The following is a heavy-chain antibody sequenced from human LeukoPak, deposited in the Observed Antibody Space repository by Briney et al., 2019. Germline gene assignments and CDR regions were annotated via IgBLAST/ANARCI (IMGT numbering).Heavy chain of an antibody. CDR3: AVSYGTVAGSGLASY. D-gene: IGHD6-19*01. CDR2: IGWNSGSI. CDR1: GFTFDDYA. V-gene: IGHV3-9*01. J-gene: IGHJ4*02. Sequence: GRSLRLSCAASGFTFDDYAMHWVRQAPGKGLEWVSGIGWNSGSIGYADSVKGRFTISRDNAKNSLYLQMNSLRAEDTALYYCAVSYGTVAGSGLASYWGQGTLVTVSS.